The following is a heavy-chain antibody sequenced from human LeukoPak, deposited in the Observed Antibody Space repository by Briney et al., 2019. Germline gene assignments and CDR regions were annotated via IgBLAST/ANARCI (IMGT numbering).Heavy chain of an antibody. CDR3: ARAHGGWYLYFDY. CDR1: GGSISSYY. Sequence: SETLSLTCTVSGGSISSYYWSWIRQPPGKGLEWIGYIYYSGSTNYNPSLKSRVTISVDTSKNQFSLKLSSVTAADTAVYYCARAHGGWYLYFDYWGQGTLVTVFS. J-gene: IGHJ4*02. D-gene: IGHD6-19*01. CDR2: IYYSGST. V-gene: IGHV4-59*01.